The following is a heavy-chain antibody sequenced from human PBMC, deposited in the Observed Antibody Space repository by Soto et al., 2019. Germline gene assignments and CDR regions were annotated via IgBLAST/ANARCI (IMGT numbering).Heavy chain of an antibody. CDR3: ARLRDRSGTASIYNGMDV. V-gene: IGHV4-59*11. J-gene: IGHJ6*02. D-gene: IGHD3-22*01. Sequence: PSETLSLTCRVSGVSLTSHYWTWIRQSPGKGLEWIGYIYYSGSTNYSPSLKSRLTMSIDTPSNQFSLNLSSVTAADTAIYYCARLRDRSGTASIYNGMDVWGPGTMVTV. CDR1: GVSLTSHY. CDR2: IYYSGST.